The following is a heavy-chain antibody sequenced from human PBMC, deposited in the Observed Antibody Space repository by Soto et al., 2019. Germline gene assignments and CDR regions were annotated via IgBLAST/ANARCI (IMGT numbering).Heavy chain of an antibody. CDR2: IIPIFGTA. Sequence: QVQLVQSGAEVKKPGSSVKVSCKASGGTFSSYAISWVRQAPGQGLEWMGGIIPIFGTANYAQKFQGRVTITXXEXTXXAYMELSSLRSEDTAVYYCARDLGYSYGYLGWFDPWGQGTLVTVSS. J-gene: IGHJ5*02. CDR1: GGTFSSYA. D-gene: IGHD5-18*01. CDR3: ARDLGYSYGYLGWFDP. V-gene: IGHV1-69*05.